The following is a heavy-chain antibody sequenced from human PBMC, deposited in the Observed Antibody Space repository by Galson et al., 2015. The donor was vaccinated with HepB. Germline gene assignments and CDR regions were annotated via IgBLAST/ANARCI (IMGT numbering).Heavy chain of an antibody. CDR2: IIPILGIA. J-gene: IGHJ4*02. CDR1: GGTFSSYA. CDR3: ARVPIELELRPGPIYYFDY. Sequence: SVKVSCKASGGTFSSYAISWVRQAPGQGLEWMGRIIPILGIANYAQKFQGRVTITADKSTSTAYMELSSLRSEDTAVYYCARVPIELELRPGPIYYFDYWGQGPLVTVSS. V-gene: IGHV1-69*04. D-gene: IGHD1-7*01.